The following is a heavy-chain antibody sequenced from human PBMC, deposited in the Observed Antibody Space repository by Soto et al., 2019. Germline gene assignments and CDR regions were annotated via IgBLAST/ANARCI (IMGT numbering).Heavy chain of an antibody. V-gene: IGHV4-39*01. CDR1: GGSISGSSYY. D-gene: IGHD6-19*01. J-gene: IGHJ4*02. CDR2: IYYSGST. Sequence: SETLSLTCTVSGGSISGSSYYWGWIRQPPGKGLEWIGSIYYSGSTYYNPSLKSRVTISVDTSKNQFSLKLSSVTAADTAVYYCARLNRQWLVFDYWGQGTLVTVSS. CDR3: ARLNRQWLVFDY.